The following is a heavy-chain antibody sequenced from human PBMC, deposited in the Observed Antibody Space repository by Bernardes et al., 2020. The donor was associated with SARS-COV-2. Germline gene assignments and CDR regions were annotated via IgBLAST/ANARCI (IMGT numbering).Heavy chain of an antibody. CDR3: ARSPLAYCSASNCFYFDY. CDR1: GFTSSNYA. CDR2: ISGISGSGSST. Sequence: GGSLRLSCAASGFTSSNYAMSWVRQAPGKGLEWFSGISGISGSGSSTDYADSVKGRFTISRDNSKNTLYLQMNSLRAEDTAVYYCARSPLAYCSASNCFYFDYWGQGTLVTVSS. V-gene: IGHV3-23*01. D-gene: IGHD2-2*01. J-gene: IGHJ4*02.